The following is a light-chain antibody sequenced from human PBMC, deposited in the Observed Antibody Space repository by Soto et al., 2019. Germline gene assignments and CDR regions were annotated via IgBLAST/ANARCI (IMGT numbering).Light chain of an antibody. Sequence: EIVMTQSPATLSVSPGERVTLSCRASQSVTSRLAWYQQKPGQAPRLLIYGASTRATGIPARFSGSGSGTEFTLTISILQSEDFVVYYCQQYHNMWTFGQGTKVEIK. CDR2: GAS. CDR1: QSVTSR. V-gene: IGKV3-15*01. J-gene: IGKJ1*01. CDR3: QQYHNMWT.